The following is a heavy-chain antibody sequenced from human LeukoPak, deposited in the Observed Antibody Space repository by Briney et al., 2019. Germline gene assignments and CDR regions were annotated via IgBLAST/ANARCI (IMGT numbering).Heavy chain of an antibody. CDR1: GGSINNYF. J-gene: IGHJ5*02. V-gene: IGHV4-4*07. CDR2: IDTSGST. Sequence: SETLSLTCTVSGGSINNYFWSWIRQPAVKGLEWIGRIDTSGSTNYNPSLKSRVTMSVDTSKNQLSLKLRSVTAADTAVYYCARDGGVPGRNWFDPWGQGTLVTVSS. CDR3: ARDGGVPGRNWFDP. D-gene: IGHD2-2*01.